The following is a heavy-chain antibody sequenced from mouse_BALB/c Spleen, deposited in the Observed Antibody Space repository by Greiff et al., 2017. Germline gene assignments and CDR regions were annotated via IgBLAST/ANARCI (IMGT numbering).Heavy chain of an antibody. V-gene: IGHV1S81*02. CDR2: INPSNGGT. D-gene: IGHD1-2*01. Sequence: QVQLQQPGAELVKPGASVKLSCKASGYTFTSYYMYWVKQRPGQGLEWIGGINPSNGGTNFNEKFKSKATLTVDKSSSTDYMQLSSLTSEDSAVYYWTRSHSSLLRAWFAYWGQGTLVTVSA. CDR3: TRSHSSLLRAWFAY. J-gene: IGHJ3*01. CDR1: GYTFTSYY.